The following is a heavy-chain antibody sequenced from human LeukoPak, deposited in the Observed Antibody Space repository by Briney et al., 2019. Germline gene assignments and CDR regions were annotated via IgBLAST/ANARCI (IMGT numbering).Heavy chain of an antibody. J-gene: IGHJ3*01. CDR1: GFSVSNNY. Sequence: GGSLRLSCAASGFSVSNNYMSWVRQAPGKGLEWVSAISGSGTNTYYADSVEGRFTFSRDNSKNTLYLQMNSLRAEDTALYYCAKAIVSYYGSGRDDAFDVWGQGTMVTVSS. CDR2: ISGSGTNT. V-gene: IGHV3-23*01. CDR3: AKAIVSYYGSGRDDAFDV. D-gene: IGHD3-10*01.